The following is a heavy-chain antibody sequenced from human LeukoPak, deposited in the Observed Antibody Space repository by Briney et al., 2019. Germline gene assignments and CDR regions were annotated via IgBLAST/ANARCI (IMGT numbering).Heavy chain of an antibody. CDR3: ARDQYSSTWYRGAFDV. J-gene: IGHJ3*01. Sequence: PGGSLTLSCAASGFTFNTSWMHWFRHAPGKGLVWVSRIESDGTSTTYADSVKGRFTISRDNAKNTLYLQMNSLRAEDTAVYYCARDQYSSTWYRGAFDVWGQGTMVSVSS. D-gene: IGHD6-13*01. CDR2: IESDGTST. V-gene: IGHV3-74*01. CDR1: GFTFNTSW.